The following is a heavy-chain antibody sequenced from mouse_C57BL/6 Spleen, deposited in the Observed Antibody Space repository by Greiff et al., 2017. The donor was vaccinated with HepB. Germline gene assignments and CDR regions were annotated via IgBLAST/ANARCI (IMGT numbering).Heavy chain of an antibody. CDR3: ARGRTAQATFDY. CDR2: IDPSDSYT. V-gene: IGHV1-69*01. Sequence: QVQLQQSGAELVMPGASVKLSCKASGYTFTSYWMHWVKQRPGQGLEWIGEIDPSDSYTNYNQKFKGKSTLTVDKSSSTAYMQLSSLTSEDSAVYYCARGRTAQATFDYWGQGTTLTVSS. CDR1: GYTFTSYW. J-gene: IGHJ2*01. D-gene: IGHD3-2*02.